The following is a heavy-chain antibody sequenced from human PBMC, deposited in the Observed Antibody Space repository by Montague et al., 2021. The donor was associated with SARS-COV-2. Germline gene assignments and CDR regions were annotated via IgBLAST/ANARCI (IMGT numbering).Heavy chain of an antibody. Sequence: SLRLSCPASGFIFSDYYMTWIRQAPGKGLEWVSHISGSGSKTYYADSVKGRFTISRDTANNSVYLQMNFLGAEDTAVYYCARHGAAAGTLPYYNYGMDVWGQGPTVAVSS. V-gene: IGHV3-11*01. D-gene: IGHD6-13*01. CDR3: ARHGAAAGTLPYYNYGMDV. J-gene: IGHJ6*02. CDR2: ISGSGSKT. CDR1: GFIFSDYY.